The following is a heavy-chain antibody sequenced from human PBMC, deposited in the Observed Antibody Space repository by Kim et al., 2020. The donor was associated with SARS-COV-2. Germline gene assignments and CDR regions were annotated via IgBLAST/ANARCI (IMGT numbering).Heavy chain of an antibody. V-gene: IGHV4-30-4*01. D-gene: IGHD3-3*01. Sequence: SETLSLTCTFSGGSISSGDYYWSWNRQPPGKGLEGIGYIDYSGSTYYNPSIKSHVTISVDTSKNQFSLKLSSVTAADTAVYYCARARATSITVFGVVIVHDFDYWGQGTLVTVSS. CDR1: GGSISSGDYY. J-gene: IGHJ4*02. CDR2: IDYSGST. CDR3: ARARATSITVFGVVIVHDFDY.